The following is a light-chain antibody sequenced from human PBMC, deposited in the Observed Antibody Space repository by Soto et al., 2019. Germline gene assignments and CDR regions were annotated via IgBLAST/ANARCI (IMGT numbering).Light chain of an antibody. J-gene: IGKJ4*01. Sequence: EIVLTQSPATLSLSPGERATLSCRASQSVSSYLAWYQQKPGQAPRLLIYDASNRATGIPARFSGSGSGTDFTLTISSLEPEDCAFYYCQQRINWPPLTFGGGTKVEIK. CDR1: QSVSSY. V-gene: IGKV3-11*01. CDR2: DAS. CDR3: QQRINWPPLT.